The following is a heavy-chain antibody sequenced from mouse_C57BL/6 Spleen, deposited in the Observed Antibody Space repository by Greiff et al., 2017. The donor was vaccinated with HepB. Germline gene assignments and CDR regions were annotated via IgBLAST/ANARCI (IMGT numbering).Heavy chain of an antibody. J-gene: IGHJ4*01. V-gene: IGHV1-55*01. CDR2: IYPGSGST. Sequence: QVQLQQPGAELVKPGASVKMSCKASGYTFTSYWITWVKQRPGQGLEWIGDIYPGSGSTNYNEKFKSKATLTVDTSSSTAYMQLSSLTSENSAVYYCAGCYYGRRYCAMDYWGQGTSATVSS. CDR1: GYTFTSYW. D-gene: IGHD1-1*01. CDR3: AGCYYGRRYCAMDY.